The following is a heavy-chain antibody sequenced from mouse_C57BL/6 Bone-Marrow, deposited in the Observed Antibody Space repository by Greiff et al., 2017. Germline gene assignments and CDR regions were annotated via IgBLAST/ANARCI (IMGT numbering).Heavy chain of an antibody. CDR2: ISGGGGNT. CDR3: AREYDGYYYAMDY. J-gene: IGHJ4*01. D-gene: IGHD2-3*01. Sequence: LVESGGGLVKPGGSLKLSCAASGFTFSSYTMSWVRQTPEKRLEWVATISGGGGNTYYPDSVKGRFTISRDNAKNTRYLQMSSLRSEDTALYYCAREYDGYYYAMDYWGQGTSVTVSS. CDR1: GFTFSSYT. V-gene: IGHV5-9*01.